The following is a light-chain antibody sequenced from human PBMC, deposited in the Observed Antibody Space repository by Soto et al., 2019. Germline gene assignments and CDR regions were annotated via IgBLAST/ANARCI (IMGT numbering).Light chain of an antibody. CDR3: SSYVTGNSLI. Sequence: QSALTQPPSASGSPGQSVTISCTGTSRDVGGHDYVSWYQQHPGKAPKLMIYELSKRPSGVPDRFSGSKSGNTASLTVSGLQAEDEADYYCSSYVTGNSLIFGGGTKVTFL. CDR1: SRDVGGHDY. V-gene: IGLV2-8*01. J-gene: IGLJ2*01. CDR2: ELS.